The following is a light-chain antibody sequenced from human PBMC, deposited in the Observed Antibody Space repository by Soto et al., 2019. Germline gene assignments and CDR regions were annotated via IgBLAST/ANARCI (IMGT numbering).Light chain of an antibody. CDR1: QTISTW. CDR2: GAS. Sequence: DIQVTQSPPTLSASVGDRDTITFRSSQTISTWMAWYQQKPGKAPKLLIYGASNLQSGVPPRFSGSGSGTDFTLTISSLQPDDFATYFCQQYYTYWTFGQGTKVDI. V-gene: IGKV1-5*01. CDR3: QQYYTYWT. J-gene: IGKJ1*01.